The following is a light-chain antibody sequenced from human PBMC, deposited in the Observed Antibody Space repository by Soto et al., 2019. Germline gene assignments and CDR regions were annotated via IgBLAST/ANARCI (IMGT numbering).Light chain of an antibody. CDR1: QSISSY. CDR2: AAS. V-gene: IGKV1-39*01. J-gene: IGKJ4*01. Sequence: DIQMTQSPSSLSASVGDRVTITCRASQSISSYLNWYQQKPGKAPTILISAASSLQSGVPSRFSGSVSGTDFTLTISSLQPEDFATYYCQQSYSTPLTFGGGTKVEIK. CDR3: QQSYSTPLT.